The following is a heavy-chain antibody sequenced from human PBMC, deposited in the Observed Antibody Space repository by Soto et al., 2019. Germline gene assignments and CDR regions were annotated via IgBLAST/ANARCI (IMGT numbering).Heavy chain of an antibody. D-gene: IGHD6-6*01. J-gene: IGHJ4*02. Sequence: SETLSLTCAVSGGSISTSRYFWGWIRQPPGKGLEWIGSIYYSGSTYYNPSLRTRVTISVDRSKNQFSLKVSSVTAADTAVYYCANMPYGSSRSVGYWGQGTLVTVSS. CDR3: ANMPYGSSRSVGY. CDR1: GGSISTSRYF. CDR2: IYYSGST. V-gene: IGHV4-39*01.